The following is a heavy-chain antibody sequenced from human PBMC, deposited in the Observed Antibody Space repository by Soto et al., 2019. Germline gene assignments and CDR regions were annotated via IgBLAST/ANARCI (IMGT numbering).Heavy chain of an antibody. CDR3: ARDRHGYDYYYGMDV. D-gene: IGHD3-22*01. CDR1: GFTFSSYA. CDR2: ISYDGSNK. Sequence: GGSLRLSCAASGFTFSSYAMHWVRQAPGKGLEWVAVISYDGSNKYYADSVKGRFTISRDNSKNTLYLQMNSLRAEDTAVYYCARDRHGYDYYYGMDVWGQGTTVTVSS. J-gene: IGHJ6*02. V-gene: IGHV3-30-3*01.